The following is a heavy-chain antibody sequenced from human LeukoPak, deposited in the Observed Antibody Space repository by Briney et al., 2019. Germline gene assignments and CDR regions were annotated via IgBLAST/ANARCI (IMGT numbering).Heavy chain of an antibody. Sequence: ASETLSLTCAVSGGSISSSNWWSWVRQPPGKGLEWIGEIYHSGSTNYNPSLKSRVTISVDKSKNQFSLKLSSVTAADTAVYYCARVAYYDSSGYYYPSHGMDVWGQGTTVTVSS. CDR1: GGSISSSNW. CDR3: ARVAYYDSSGYYYPSHGMDV. J-gene: IGHJ6*02. CDR2: IYHSGST. D-gene: IGHD3-22*01. V-gene: IGHV4-4*02.